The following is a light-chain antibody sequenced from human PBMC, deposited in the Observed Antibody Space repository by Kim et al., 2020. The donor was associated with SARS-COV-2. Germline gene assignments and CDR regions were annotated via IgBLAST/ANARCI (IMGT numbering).Light chain of an antibody. CDR2: GAS. J-gene: IGKJ4*01. Sequence: IVMTQSPATLSVSPGERVTLSCRASQSVKNNLAWYQQLPGQAPRLLIYGASTRATDISARFSGSGSGTEFTLTIRSLQSEDVAVYYCQQYNDWPLLTFGGGTKVDIK. V-gene: IGKV3-15*01. CDR1: QSVKNN. CDR3: QQYNDWPLLT.